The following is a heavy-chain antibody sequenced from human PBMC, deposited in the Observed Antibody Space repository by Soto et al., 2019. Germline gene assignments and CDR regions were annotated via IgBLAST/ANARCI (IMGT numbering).Heavy chain of an antibody. CDR1: ADSFTSYW. CDR2: FYFVDSHT. D-gene: IGHD2-15*01. Sequence: GESCKICCKGSADSFTSYWIGGVRHMPGKGMGWMGMFYFVDSHTRYNLSFQGQVTISADKSISTAYLQWSSLKASDTAIYYFATAPVASELYFVSLRQGPLVTVSS. V-gene: IGHV5-51*01. J-gene: IGHJ4*02. CDR3: ATAPVASELYFVS.